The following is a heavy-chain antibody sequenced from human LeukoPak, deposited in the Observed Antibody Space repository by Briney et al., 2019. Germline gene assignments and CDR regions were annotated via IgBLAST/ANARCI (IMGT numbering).Heavy chain of an antibody. V-gene: IGHV3-30-3*01. CDR2: ISYDGSNK. CDR3: ARDLTRYSSSWSNDY. Sequence: GGSLRLSCAASGFTFSSYAMHWVRQAPGKGLEWVAVISYDGSNKYYADSVKGRFTISRDNSKNTLYLQMNSLRAEDTAVYYCARDLTRYSSSWSNDYWGQGTLVTGSS. CDR1: GFTFSSYA. J-gene: IGHJ4*02. D-gene: IGHD6-13*01.